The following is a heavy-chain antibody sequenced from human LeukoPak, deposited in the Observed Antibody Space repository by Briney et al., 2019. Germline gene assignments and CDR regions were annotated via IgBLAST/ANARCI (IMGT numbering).Heavy chain of an antibody. D-gene: IGHD6-19*01. CDR1: GGSISSSSYY. Sequence: SETLSLTCTVSGGSISSSSYYWGWIRQPPGKGLEWIGEINHSGSTNYNPSLKSRVTISVDTSKNQFSLKLSSVTAADTAVYYCARSESPAVAGTVGFDYWGQGTLVTVSS. CDR2: INHSGST. J-gene: IGHJ4*02. V-gene: IGHV4-39*07. CDR3: ARSESPAVAGTVGFDY.